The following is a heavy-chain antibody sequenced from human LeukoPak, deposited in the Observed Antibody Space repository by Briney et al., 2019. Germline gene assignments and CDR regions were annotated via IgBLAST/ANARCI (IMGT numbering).Heavy chain of an antibody. J-gene: IGHJ4*02. V-gene: IGHV3-23*01. CDR2: ISGTGGST. CDR1: GFTFSSYA. CDR3: ASSLVFWND. Sequence: GGSLRLSCGASGFTFSSYAMSWVRQAPGKGLEWVSTISGTGGSTYYADSVKGRFTISRDNSKNTLYLQMNSLRAEDTAVYYCASSLVFWNDWGQGPLVTVSS. D-gene: IGHD3-3*01.